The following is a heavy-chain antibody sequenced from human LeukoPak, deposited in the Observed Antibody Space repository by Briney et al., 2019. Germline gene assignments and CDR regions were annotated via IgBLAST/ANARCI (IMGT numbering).Heavy chain of an antibody. CDR3: ARVRSLGSYGEGPFDY. CDR1: GFTFYDYG. J-gene: IGHJ4*02. CDR2: INWNGGST. Sequence: GGSLSLSCAASGFTFYDYGMSWVRQAPGKGLEWVSGINWNGGSTGYADSVKGRFTISRDNAKNSLYLQMNSLRAEDTALYYCARVRSLGSYGEGPFDYWGQGTQVTVSS. V-gene: IGHV3-20*04. D-gene: IGHD1-26*01.